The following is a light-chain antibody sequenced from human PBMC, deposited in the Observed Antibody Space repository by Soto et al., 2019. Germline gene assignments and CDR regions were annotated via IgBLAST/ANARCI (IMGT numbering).Light chain of an antibody. CDR1: QSISSY. CDR2: AAS. CDR3: QELYTTPLP. V-gene: IGKV1-39*01. J-gene: IGKJ4*01. Sequence: DIQMTQSPYSLSASVGDRVTITCRASQSISSYLNWYQQKPGKAPELLIYAASSLQSGVPSRFSGSGSGTYFTLTIISLLPDVFATYYRQELYTTPLPLGGGTKVDIK.